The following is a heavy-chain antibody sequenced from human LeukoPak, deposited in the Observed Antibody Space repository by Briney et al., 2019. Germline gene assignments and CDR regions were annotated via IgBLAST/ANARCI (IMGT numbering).Heavy chain of an antibody. Sequence: GASVKVSCKASGGTFSSYAISWVRQAPGQGLEWMGRIIPILGIANYAQKFQGRVTITADKSTSTAYMELSSLRSEDTAVYYCARDTVAGRANWFDPWGQGTLVTVSS. J-gene: IGHJ5*02. D-gene: IGHD6-19*01. CDR2: IIPILGIA. CDR1: GGTFSSYA. CDR3: ARDTVAGRANWFDP. V-gene: IGHV1-69*04.